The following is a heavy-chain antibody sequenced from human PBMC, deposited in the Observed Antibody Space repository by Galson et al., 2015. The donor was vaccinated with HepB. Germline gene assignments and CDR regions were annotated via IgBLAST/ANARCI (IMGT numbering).Heavy chain of an antibody. D-gene: IGHD6-13*01. V-gene: IGHV3-48*02. CDR3: ARVRPLPEAAAGYNWFDP. Sequence: SLRLSCAASGFTFSSYSMNWVRQAPGKGLEWVSYISSSSSTIYYADSVKGRFTISRDDAKNSLYLQMNSLRDEDTAVYYCARVRPLPEAAAGYNWFDPWGQGTLVTVSS. CDR1: GFTFSSYS. CDR2: ISSSSSTI. J-gene: IGHJ5*02.